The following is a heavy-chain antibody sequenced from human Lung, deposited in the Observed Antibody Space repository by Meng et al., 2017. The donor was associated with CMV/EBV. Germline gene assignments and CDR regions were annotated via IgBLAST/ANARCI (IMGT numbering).Heavy chain of an antibody. D-gene: IGHD3-10*01. J-gene: IGHJ4*02. CDR2: IIAYNGNK. CDR1: GYTSIAYA. CDR3: SRSDMVRGVVVLDY. Sequence: ASSLVFCKASGYTSIAYAFSWSLQAAGQGHEWMGWIIAYNGNKNYAQEVQSRVTMTTDTSTSTAYMELRSMRSDETAVYYCSRSDMVRGVVVLDYWGQGTLVTVSS. V-gene: IGHV1-18*01.